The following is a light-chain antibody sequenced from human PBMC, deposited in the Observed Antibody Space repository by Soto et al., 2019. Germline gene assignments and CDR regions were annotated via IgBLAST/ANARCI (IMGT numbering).Light chain of an antibody. CDR1: SSDVGGYNY. V-gene: IGLV2-14*01. CDR3: SSYTSSTTRV. J-gene: IGLJ1*01. Sequence: SVLTQPASVSGSPGQSITISCTGTSSDVGGYNYVSWYQQHPGKAPKLMIYEVGNRPSGVSNRFSASKSGNTASLTISGLQAEDEADYYCSSYTSSTTRVFGTGTKVTVL. CDR2: EVG.